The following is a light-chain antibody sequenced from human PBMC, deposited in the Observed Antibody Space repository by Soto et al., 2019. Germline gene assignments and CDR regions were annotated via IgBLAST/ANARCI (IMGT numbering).Light chain of an antibody. Sequence: DIVMTQSPLSLPVTPGEPASISCRSSQSLLHSNGYNYLDWYLQKPGQSPQLLIYLGSNRASGVPERFSGSGSGTDITLKIIRVEAEDVGVYYCMQALQTPRYTFGQGTKLEIK. CDR1: QSLLHSNGYNY. J-gene: IGKJ2*01. CDR2: LGS. V-gene: IGKV2-28*01. CDR3: MQALQTPRYT.